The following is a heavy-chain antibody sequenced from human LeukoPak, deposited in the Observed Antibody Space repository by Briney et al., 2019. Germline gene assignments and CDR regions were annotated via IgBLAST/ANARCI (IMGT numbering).Heavy chain of an antibody. Sequence: SVKVSCKASGGTFSSYAISWVRQAPGQGLEWMGGITPIFGTANYAQKFQGRVTITADKSTSTAYMELSSLRSEDTAVYYCARWGLLGYCSSTSCYAVDNWFDPWGQGTLVTVSS. CDR3: ARWGLLGYCSSTSCYAVDNWFDP. J-gene: IGHJ5*02. D-gene: IGHD2-2*01. V-gene: IGHV1-69*06. CDR2: ITPIFGTA. CDR1: GGTFSSYA.